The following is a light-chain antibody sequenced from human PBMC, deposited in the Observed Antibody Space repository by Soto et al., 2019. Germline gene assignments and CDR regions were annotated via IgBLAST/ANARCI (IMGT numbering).Light chain of an antibody. V-gene: IGKV3-20*01. J-gene: IGKJ2*01. CDR1: QRMSNNY. Sequence: ELVLTHSPGTLSLSPGERATLSCRASQRMSNNYLAWYQQKPGQAPRLLIYGTSSRATGSPDRFSGSGSGTEVGLSIGALEPEDSAVHYCKQYGTAPPRYTLVQGTKVDI. CDR3: KQYGTAPPRYT. CDR2: GTS.